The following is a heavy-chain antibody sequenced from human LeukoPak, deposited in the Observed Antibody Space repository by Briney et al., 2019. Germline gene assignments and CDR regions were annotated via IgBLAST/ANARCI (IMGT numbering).Heavy chain of an antibody. CDR3: ARDNDILTGMQSHGMDY. Sequence: GGSLRLSCAASGFTFSGYDMDCVRQAPGKGLEWVAVISYDGSNKYYADSVKGRFTISRDNSKNTLYLQMNSLRAEDTAVYYCARDNDILTGMQSHGMDYWGQGTLVTVSS. D-gene: IGHD3-9*01. CDR2: ISYDGSNK. CDR1: GFTFSGYD. V-gene: IGHV3-30-3*01. J-gene: IGHJ4*02.